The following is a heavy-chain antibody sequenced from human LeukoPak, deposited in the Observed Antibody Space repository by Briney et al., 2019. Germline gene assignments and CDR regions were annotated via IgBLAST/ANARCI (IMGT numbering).Heavy chain of an antibody. Sequence: PGGSLRLSCAASGFTFSSYWMHWVRQAPGKVLVWVSRINSDGSSTSYADSVKGRFTISRDNAKNTLYLQMNSLRAEDTAVYYCARDHGIQLWLPYYYYYMDVWGKGTTVTVSS. D-gene: IGHD5-18*01. J-gene: IGHJ6*03. CDR2: INSDGSST. V-gene: IGHV3-74*01. CDR3: ARDHGIQLWLPYYYYYMDV. CDR1: GFTFSSYW.